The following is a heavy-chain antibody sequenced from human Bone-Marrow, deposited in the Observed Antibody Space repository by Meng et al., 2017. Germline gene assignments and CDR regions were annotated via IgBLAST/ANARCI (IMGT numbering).Heavy chain of an antibody. CDR2: INPSGGST. J-gene: IGHJ4*02. CDR1: GYTFTSYY. V-gene: IGHV1-46*01. Sequence: VKVSCKASGYTFTSYYMHWVRQAPGPGLEWMGIINPSGGSTSYAQKFQGRVTMTRDTSTSTVYMELSSLRSEDTAVYYCARVMAVAADFDYWGQGTLVTVSS. CDR3: ARVMAVAADFDY. D-gene: IGHD6-19*01.